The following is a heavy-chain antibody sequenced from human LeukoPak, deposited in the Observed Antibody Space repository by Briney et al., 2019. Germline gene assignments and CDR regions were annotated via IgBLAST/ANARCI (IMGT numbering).Heavy chain of an antibody. J-gene: IGHJ4*02. CDR2: IYYSGST. CDR1: GGSISSSSYY. V-gene: IGHV4-39*07. D-gene: IGHD5-24*01. Sequence: PSETLSLTCTVSGGSISSSSYYWGWIRQPPGKGLEWIGSIYYSGSTYYNPSLKSRVTISVDTSKNQFSLKLSSVTAADTAVYYCARVDGGQRWLATGPFDYWGQGTLVTVSS. CDR3: ARVDGGQRWLATGPFDY.